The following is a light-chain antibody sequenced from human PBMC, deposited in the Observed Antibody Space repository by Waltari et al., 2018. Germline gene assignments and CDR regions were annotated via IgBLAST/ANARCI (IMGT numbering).Light chain of an antibody. CDR2: GTP. CDR1: QSISTY. J-gene: IGKJ2*01. CDR3: QQSYSMPYT. V-gene: IGKV1-39*01. Sequence: DIQMTQSPPSLSASVGDRVTITCRASQSISTYLSWYQHKQGKAPKLLIFGTPSLQRGVPSRFSGSGSGTEFTLTISSLQPEDFATYFCQQSYSMPYTFGQGTKLE.